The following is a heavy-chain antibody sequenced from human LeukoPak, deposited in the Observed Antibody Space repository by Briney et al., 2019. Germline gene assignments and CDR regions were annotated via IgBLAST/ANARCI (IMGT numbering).Heavy chain of an antibody. D-gene: IGHD5-12*01. CDR1: GGTFSSYA. Sequence: ASVKVSCKASGGTFSSYAISWVRQAPGQELEWMGGIIPIFGTANYAQKFQGRVTITADESTSTAYMELSSLRSEDTAVYYCARGGFRAFDIWGQGTMVTVSS. V-gene: IGHV1-69*13. CDR3: ARGGFRAFDI. CDR2: IIPIFGTA. J-gene: IGHJ3*02.